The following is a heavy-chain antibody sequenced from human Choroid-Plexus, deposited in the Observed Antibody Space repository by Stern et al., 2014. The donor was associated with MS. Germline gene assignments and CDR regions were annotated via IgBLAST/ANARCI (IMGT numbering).Heavy chain of an antibody. Sequence: VQLVESGGGVVQPGGPLRLSCVASGFTFGSCAMPWVRQAPGKGLEWVAGVAYDGSNKDDADSVKGRFTISRDNSRNTLYMQMSSLRPEDTAVYYCAKDRQYLTYFFDHWGQGSLVTVSS. V-gene: IGHV3-30*18. D-gene: IGHD2/OR15-2a*01. J-gene: IGHJ5*02. CDR2: VAYDGSNK. CDR1: GFTFGSCA. CDR3: AKDRQYLTYFFDH.